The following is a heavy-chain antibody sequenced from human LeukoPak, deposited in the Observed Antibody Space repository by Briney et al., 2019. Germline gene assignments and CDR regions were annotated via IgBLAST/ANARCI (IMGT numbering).Heavy chain of an antibody. D-gene: IGHD4-11*01. J-gene: IGHJ4*02. CDR3: ARESPTVDY. CDR2: IWPDGSIK. Sequence: GRSLRLSCTASGFPFSSYGMHWVRQAPGKGLVWVTVIWPDGSIKYYADSVKGRFTVSRDNSKNTLYLQMNSLRAEDTAVYYCARESPTVDYWGQGTLVTVSS. CDR1: GFPFSSYG. V-gene: IGHV3-33*01.